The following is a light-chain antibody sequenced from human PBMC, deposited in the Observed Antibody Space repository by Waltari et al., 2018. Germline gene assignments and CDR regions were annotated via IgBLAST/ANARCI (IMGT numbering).Light chain of an antibody. J-gene: IGKJ3*01. CDR2: AAS. CDR3: QQSDSIPPQFT. CDR1: QSIDSY. V-gene: IGKV1-39*01. Sequence: DIQMDQSPSSLSASVGDRVPIPCRASQSIDSYLNWYQQKPGKAPKLLIYAASTLQSGVPSRFSGSGSGTDFTLTISSLQPEDFATYYCQQSDSIPPQFTFGPGTKVDIK.